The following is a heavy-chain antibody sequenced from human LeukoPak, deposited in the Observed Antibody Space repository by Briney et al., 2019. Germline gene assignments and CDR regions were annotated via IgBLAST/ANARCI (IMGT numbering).Heavy chain of an antibody. CDR1: GGTFSSYA. V-gene: IGHV1-24*01. CDR3: ATVSYYDHWYFDL. CDR2: FDPEDGET. Sequence: ASVKVSCKASGGTFSSYAISWVRQAPGKGLEWMGGFDPEDGETIYAQKFQGRVTMTEDTSTDTAYMELSSLRSEDTAVYYCATVSYYDHWYFDLWGRGTLVTVSS. D-gene: IGHD1-26*01. J-gene: IGHJ2*01.